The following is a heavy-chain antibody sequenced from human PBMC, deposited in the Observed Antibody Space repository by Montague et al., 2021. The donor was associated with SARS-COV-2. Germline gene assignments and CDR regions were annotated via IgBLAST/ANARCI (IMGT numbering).Heavy chain of an antibody. CDR3: ASGIAATYYYYMDV. J-gene: IGHJ6*03. Sequence: TLSLTCTVSGGSISSGSYYWSRIRQPAGKGLEWIGRIYTSGSTNYNPSLKSRVTISVDTSKNQFSLKLSSVTAADTAVYYCASGIAATYYYYMDVWGKGTTVTVSS. CDR1: GGSISSGSYY. CDR2: IYTSGST. D-gene: IGHD6-13*01. V-gene: IGHV4-61*02.